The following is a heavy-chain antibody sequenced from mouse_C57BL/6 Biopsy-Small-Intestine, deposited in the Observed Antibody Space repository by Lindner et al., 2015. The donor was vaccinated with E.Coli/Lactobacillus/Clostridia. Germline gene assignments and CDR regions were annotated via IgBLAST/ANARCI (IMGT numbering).Heavy chain of an antibody. V-gene: IGHV1-80*01. D-gene: IGHD2-2*01. CDR1: GYAFSSYW. CDR2: IYPGDGDT. Sequence: VQLQESGAELVKPGASVKISCKASGYAFSSYWMNWVKQRPGKGLEWIGQIYPGDGDTNYNGKFKGKATLTADKSSSTAYMQLSSLTSEDSAVYFCARSGYDLYAMDYWGQGTSVTVSS. J-gene: IGHJ4*01. CDR3: ARSGYDLYAMDY.